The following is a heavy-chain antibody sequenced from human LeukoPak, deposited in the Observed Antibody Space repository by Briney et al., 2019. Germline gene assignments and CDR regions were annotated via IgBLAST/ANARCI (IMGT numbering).Heavy chain of an antibody. CDR2: ISSGSSYI. D-gene: IGHD6-13*01. J-gene: IGHJ3*02. CDR1: GFTFSSYS. Sequence: PGGSLRLSCAASGFTFSSYSINWVRQAPGKGLEWVSSISSGSSYISYADSVKGRFSISRDNAKKSLYLQMNSLRAEDTAVHYCARDLGSIATAGTETFDIWGQGTMVTVSS. CDR3: ARDLGSIATAGTETFDI. V-gene: IGHV3-21*01.